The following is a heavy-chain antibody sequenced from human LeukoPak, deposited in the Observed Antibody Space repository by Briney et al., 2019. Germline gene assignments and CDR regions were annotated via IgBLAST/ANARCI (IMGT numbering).Heavy chain of an antibody. CDR1: GGSISSGDYY. CDR3: ARERAAKTRFDH. CDR2: IYYSGST. Sequence: PSQTLSLTCTVSGGSISSGDYYWSWIRQPPGKGLESIGFIYYSGSTYYNPSLKSRVTISVDTSKNQFSLRLSSVTAADTAVYYCARERAAKTRFDHWGQGTLVTVSS. V-gene: IGHV4-30-4*01. D-gene: IGHD1-1*01. J-gene: IGHJ4*02.